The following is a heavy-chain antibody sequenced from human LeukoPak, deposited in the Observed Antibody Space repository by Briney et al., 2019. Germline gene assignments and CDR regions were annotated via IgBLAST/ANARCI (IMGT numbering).Heavy chain of an antibody. J-gene: IGHJ6*02. CDR3: ARLMVRAVLSYYGLDV. CDR2: VHASGNS. D-gene: IGHD3-10*01. V-gene: IGHV4-59*08. CDR1: GGSFNSHF. Sequence: KPSETLSLTCKVSGGSFNSHFWTWIRQPPGKGLEWIGYVHASGNSDYNPSLKSRVNMSLDTSKSQFSLKLISVTAADTAVYYCARLMVRAVLSYYGLDVWGQGTTVIVSS.